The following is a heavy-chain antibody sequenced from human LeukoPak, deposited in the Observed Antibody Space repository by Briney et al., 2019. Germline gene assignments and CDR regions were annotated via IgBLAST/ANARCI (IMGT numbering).Heavy chain of an antibody. CDR1: GGSFSGYY. J-gene: IGHJ6*04. Sequence: SETLSLTCAVYGGSFSGYYRSWIRQPPGKGLEWIGEINHSGSTNYNPSLKSRVTISVDTSKNQFSLKLSSVTAADTAVYYCARVDFWSGYKGMDVWGKGTTVTVSS. CDR3: ARVDFWSGYKGMDV. CDR2: INHSGST. D-gene: IGHD3-3*01. V-gene: IGHV4-34*01.